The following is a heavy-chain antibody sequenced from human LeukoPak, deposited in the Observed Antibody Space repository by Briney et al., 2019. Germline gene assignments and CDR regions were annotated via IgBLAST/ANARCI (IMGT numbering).Heavy chain of an antibody. D-gene: IGHD3-10*01. Sequence: SETLSLTCTVSGGSISSYFWNWIRQPAGKGLESIGRIYPSGSTNYNPSLKSRVTMSVDTSKNQFSLKLSSVTAADTAMYYCARALGYFGSGGEAWGQGTLVTVSS. V-gene: IGHV4-4*07. CDR2: IYPSGST. J-gene: IGHJ5*02. CDR1: GGSISSYF. CDR3: ARALGYFGSGGEA.